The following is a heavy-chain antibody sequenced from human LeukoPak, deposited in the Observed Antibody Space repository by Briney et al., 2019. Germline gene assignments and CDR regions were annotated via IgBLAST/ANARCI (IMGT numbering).Heavy chain of an antibody. Sequence: PGGSLRLSCAASGFTFSSYGMHWVRQAPGKGLEWVAFIRYDGSNKYYADSMKGRFTISRDNSKNTLYLQMNSLRAEDTAVYYCAKDLPPIFGVVDNWFDPWGQGTLVTVSS. J-gene: IGHJ5*02. D-gene: IGHD3-3*01. CDR2: IRYDGSNK. V-gene: IGHV3-30*02. CDR1: GFTFSSYG. CDR3: AKDLPPIFGVVDNWFDP.